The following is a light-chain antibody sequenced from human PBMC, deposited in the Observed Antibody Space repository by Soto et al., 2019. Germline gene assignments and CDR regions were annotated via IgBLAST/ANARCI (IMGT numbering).Light chain of an antibody. Sequence: QSALTQSASVSGSPGQSITIPCTGTSSDVGGYKYVSWYQQYPGKAPKLIIYEVNNRPSGVSDRFSGSKSGNTASLTISGLQADDEADYYCSSYRTGNTWVFGGGTQLTVL. CDR3: SSYRTGNTWV. J-gene: IGLJ3*02. CDR2: EVN. CDR1: SSDVGGYKY. V-gene: IGLV2-14*01.